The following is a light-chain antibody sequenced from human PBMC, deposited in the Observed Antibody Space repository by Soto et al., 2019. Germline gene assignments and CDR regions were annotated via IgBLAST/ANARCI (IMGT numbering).Light chain of an antibody. Sequence: QSVLTQPPSASGTPGQTVTISCSGSGSNIGENAVNWYQHLPGTAPQLLIYSNALRPSGVPHRFSGSKSGTAGSLAISGLPSEDDAHYYCAAWDDSLKAMLFGGGTKVTVL. CDR2: SNA. CDR3: AAWDDSLKAML. CDR1: GSNIGENA. J-gene: IGLJ3*02. V-gene: IGLV1-44*01.